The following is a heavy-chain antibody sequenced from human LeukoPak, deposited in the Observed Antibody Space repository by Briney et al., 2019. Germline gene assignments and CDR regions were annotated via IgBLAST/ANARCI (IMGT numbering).Heavy chain of an antibody. V-gene: IGHV1-69*13. CDR1: GYTFTSYA. CDR3: ARRCCTGGSCSDLSFYNWFDP. D-gene: IGHD2-15*01. J-gene: IGHJ5*02. CDR2: IIPIFHTV. Sequence: SVKVSCKASGYTFTSYAISWVRQAPGQGLEWMGGIIPIFHTVHYAQKFQGRVTISADESTSTAYMELSSLRFEDTALYYCARRCCTGGSCSDLSFYNWFDPWGQGTLVTVSS.